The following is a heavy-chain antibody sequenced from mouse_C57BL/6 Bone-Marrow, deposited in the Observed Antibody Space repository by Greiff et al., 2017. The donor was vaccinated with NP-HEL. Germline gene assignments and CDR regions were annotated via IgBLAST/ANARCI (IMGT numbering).Heavy chain of an antibody. V-gene: IGHV1-63*01. CDR3: ARYGYYGGYFDY. J-gene: IGHJ2*01. CDR2: IYPGGGYT. Sequence: QVQLKESGAELVRPGTSVKMSCKASGYTFTNYWIGWAKQRPGHGLEWIGDIYPGGGYTNYNEKFKGKATLTADKSSSTAYMQFSSLTSEDSAIYYCARYGYYGGYFDYWGQGTTLTVSS. CDR1: GYTFTNYW. D-gene: IGHD2-3*01.